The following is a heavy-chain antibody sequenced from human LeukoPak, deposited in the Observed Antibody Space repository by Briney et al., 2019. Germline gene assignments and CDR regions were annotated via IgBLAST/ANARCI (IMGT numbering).Heavy chain of an antibody. CDR1: GGSISSGSYY. CDR3: ARDLGRTGAFDI. J-gene: IGHJ3*02. V-gene: IGHV4-61*02. Sequence: SETLSLTCTGSGGSISSGSYYWSWIRQPAGKGLEWIGRIYTSGSTNYNPSLKSRVTISVDTSKSQFSLKLSSVTAADTAVYYCARDLGRTGAFDIWGQGTMVTVSS. D-gene: IGHD1-14*01. CDR2: IYTSGST.